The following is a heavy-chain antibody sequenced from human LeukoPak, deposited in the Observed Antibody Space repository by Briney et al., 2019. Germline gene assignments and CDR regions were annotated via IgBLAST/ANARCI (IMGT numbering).Heavy chain of an antibody. CDR2: MNPNSGNT. Sequence: ASVKVSCKASGYTFTSYDINWVRRAAGQGLEWMGWMNPNSGNTGYAQKFQGRVTMTRNTSISTAYMELSSLRSEDTAVYYCARVPHEGSGSDYWGQGTLVTVSS. V-gene: IGHV1-8*01. D-gene: IGHD3-22*01. CDR1: GYTFTSYD. J-gene: IGHJ4*02. CDR3: ARVPHEGSGSDY.